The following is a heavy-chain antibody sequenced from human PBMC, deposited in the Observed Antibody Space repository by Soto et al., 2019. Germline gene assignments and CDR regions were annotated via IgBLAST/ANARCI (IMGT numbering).Heavy chain of an antibody. CDR1: GFTFSSYA. CDR2: ISYDGSNK. V-gene: IGHV3-30-3*01. CDR3: ARDPLIYDSSGYYYVTIPYFDY. J-gene: IGHJ4*02. D-gene: IGHD3-22*01. Sequence: QVQLVESGGGVVQPGRSLRLSCAASGFTFSSYAMHWVRQAPGKGLEWVAVISYDGSNKYYADSVKGRFTISRDNSKNTLYLQMNSLRAEDTAVYYCARDPLIYDSSGYYYVTIPYFDYWGQGTLVTVSS.